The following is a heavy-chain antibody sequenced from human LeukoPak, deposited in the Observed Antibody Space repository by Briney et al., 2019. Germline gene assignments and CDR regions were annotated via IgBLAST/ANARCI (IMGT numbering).Heavy chain of an antibody. CDR3: AGVRKRYYYDSSGFADY. Sequence: KPSETLSLTCAVYGGSFSGYYWSWIRQPPGKGLEWIGEINHSGSTNYNPSLKSRVTISVDTSKNQFSLKLSSVTAADTAVYYCAGVRKRYYYDSSGFADYWGQGTLVTVSS. CDR1: GGSFSGYY. D-gene: IGHD3-22*01. V-gene: IGHV4-34*01. J-gene: IGHJ4*02. CDR2: INHSGST.